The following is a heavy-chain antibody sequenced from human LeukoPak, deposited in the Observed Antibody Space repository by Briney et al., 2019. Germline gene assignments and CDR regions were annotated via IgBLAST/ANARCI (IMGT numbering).Heavy chain of an antibody. CDR3: AKGGKWDVTPFDY. CDR2: ISGGGGST. J-gene: IGHJ4*02. CDR1: GFTVSSSF. V-gene: IGHV3-23*01. Sequence: GGSLRLSCAASGFTVSSSFIYWVRRAPGKGLEWVSTISGGGGSTYYADSVKGRFTISRDNSKNTLYLQVNSLRAEDTAVYYCAKGGKWDVTPFDYWGQGTLVTVSS. D-gene: IGHD1-26*01.